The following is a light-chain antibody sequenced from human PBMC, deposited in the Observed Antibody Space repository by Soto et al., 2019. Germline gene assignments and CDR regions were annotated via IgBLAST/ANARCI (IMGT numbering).Light chain of an antibody. J-gene: IGKJ2*01. Sequence: AIRMTQSPSSFSASTGDRVTITCRASQDISSYLAWYQQKVGKAPKLLIYAAATLQRGAPSRFSGSGSGTDFTLTISRLQSEDFATYYCQQYFSYPYTFGQATKLEI. CDR2: AAA. CDR1: QDISSY. CDR3: QQYFSYPYT. V-gene: IGKV1-8*01.